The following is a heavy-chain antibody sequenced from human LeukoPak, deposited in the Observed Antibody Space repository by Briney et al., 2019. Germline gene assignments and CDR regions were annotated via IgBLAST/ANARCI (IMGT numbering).Heavy chain of an antibody. D-gene: IGHD4-23*01. Sequence: SETLSLTCTVSGGSISSYYWSWIRQPPGKGLEWIGYIYYSGSTNYNPSLKSRVTMSVDTSKNQFSLNLSSVTAADTAVYYCARRVTSNCFDPWGQGTLVTVSS. CDR1: GGSISSYY. CDR3: ARRVTSNCFDP. J-gene: IGHJ5*02. V-gene: IGHV4-59*08. CDR2: IYYSGST.